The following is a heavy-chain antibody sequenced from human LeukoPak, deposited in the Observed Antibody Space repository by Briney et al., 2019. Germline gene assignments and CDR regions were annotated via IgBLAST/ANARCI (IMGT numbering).Heavy chain of an antibody. CDR2: IYHSGST. D-gene: IGHD3-22*01. CDR3: ARGPRNDSSGSDYYFDY. V-gene: IGHV4-30-2*01. Sequence: SETLCLTCAVSGGSISSGGYSWSWIRQPPGKGLEWIGYIYHSGSTYYNPSLKSRVTISVDRSKNQFSLKLSSVTAADTAVYYCARGPRNDSSGSDYYFDYWGQGTLVTVSS. CDR1: GGSISSGGYS. J-gene: IGHJ4*02.